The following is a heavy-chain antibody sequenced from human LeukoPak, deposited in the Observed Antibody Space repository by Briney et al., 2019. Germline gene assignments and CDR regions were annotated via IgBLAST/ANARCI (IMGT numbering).Heavy chain of an antibody. V-gene: IGHV3-23*01. D-gene: IGHD2-15*01. CDR3: AKEGLYGMDV. J-gene: IGHJ6*02. CDR2: ISASSSTT. Sequence: GGSLRLSCAASGFTFSNYAMTWVRQAPGKGLEWVSGISASSSTTHYADSVKGRFTISRDNPKNTLYLQMNSLRAEDTAVYYCAKEGLYGMDVWGQGTTVTVSS. CDR1: GFTFSNYA.